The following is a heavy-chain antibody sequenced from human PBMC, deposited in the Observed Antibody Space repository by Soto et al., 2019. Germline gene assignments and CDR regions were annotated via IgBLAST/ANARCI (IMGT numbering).Heavy chain of an antibody. CDR3: AKGRGSRWCYFDY. V-gene: IGHV3-23*01. D-gene: IGHD6-13*01. CDR2: VGGSGGTT. CDR1: GFPFSNQA. Sequence: ERQVLESGGGLVQPGGSLRLSCAASGFPFSNQAMSWVRQAPGKGLEWVSSVGGSGGTTSYANSVKGRFTISRDNSKNTLYLQMNSLRADDAAGYYGAKGRGSRWCYFDYWGQGTLVTVSS. J-gene: IGHJ4*02.